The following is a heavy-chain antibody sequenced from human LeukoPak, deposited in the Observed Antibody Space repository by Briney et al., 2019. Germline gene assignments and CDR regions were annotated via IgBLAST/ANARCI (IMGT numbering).Heavy chain of an antibody. CDR1: GFSVSSTY. J-gene: IGHJ5*02. CDR2: IYTSGST. V-gene: IGHV3-66*03. CDR3: TRDRAGTQCWVEFDL. D-gene: IGHD3-10*01. Sequence: GGSLRLTCAASGFSVSSTYMSWVRQAPGKGLEWVSLIYTSGSTFYADSVMGRFTIPRDNSKNTLFLQMNSLRAEDSAVYYCTRDRAGTQCWVEFDLWGQGTLVTVSS.